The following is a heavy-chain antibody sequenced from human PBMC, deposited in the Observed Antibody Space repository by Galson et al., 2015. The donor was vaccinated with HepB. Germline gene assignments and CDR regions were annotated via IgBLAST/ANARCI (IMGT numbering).Heavy chain of an antibody. V-gene: IGHV1-8*01. CDR3: ARGIWSGYYGSDY. CDR2: MNPNSGNT. Sequence: SVKVSCKASGYTFTSYDINWVRQATGQGLEWLGWMNPNSGNTGCAQKFQGRVTMTGNTSVNTAYMELSSLRSEDTAVYYCARGIWSGYYGSDYWGQGTLVTVSS. CDR1: GYTFTSYD. J-gene: IGHJ4*02. D-gene: IGHD3-3*01.